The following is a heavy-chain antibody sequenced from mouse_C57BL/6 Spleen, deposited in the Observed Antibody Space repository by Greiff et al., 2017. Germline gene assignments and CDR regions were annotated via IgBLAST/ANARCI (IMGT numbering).Heavy chain of an antibody. CDR2: IHPNSGST. V-gene: IGHV1-64*01. Sequence: VQLQQPGAELVKPGASVKLSCKASGYTFTSYWMHWVKQRPGQGLEWIGMIHPNSGSTNYNEKFKSKATLTVDKSSSTAYMQLSSLTSEDSAVYYCARGDYSNFYYYAMDYWGQGTSVTVSS. CDR3: ARGDYSNFYYYAMDY. J-gene: IGHJ4*01. CDR1: GYTFTSYW. D-gene: IGHD2-5*01.